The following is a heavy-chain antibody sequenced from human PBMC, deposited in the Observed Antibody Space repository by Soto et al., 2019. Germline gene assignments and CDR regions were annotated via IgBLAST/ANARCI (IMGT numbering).Heavy chain of an antibody. CDR1: GFFFSSYT. D-gene: IGHD3-3*01. J-gene: IGHJ6*02. Sequence: GGSLRLSCAASGFFFSSYTMHWVRQAQGKGLEWVAAISHDGSNKYYADSVKGRFIISRDNSKNTLYLQINSLRSEDTAVYYCATDSILEWSRPYGMDVWGQGTTVTVSS. V-gene: IGHV3-30*03. CDR3: ATDSILEWSRPYGMDV. CDR2: ISHDGSNK.